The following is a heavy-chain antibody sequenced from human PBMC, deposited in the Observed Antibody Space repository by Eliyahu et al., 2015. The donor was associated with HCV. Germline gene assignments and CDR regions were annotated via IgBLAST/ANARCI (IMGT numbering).Heavy chain of an antibody. J-gene: IGHJ5*02. Sequence: QVQLQESGPGLVKPSETLSLTCTVPGGSISSYSWSWIRQPPGKGLEWIAYVYSCGRTNNNPPLKSRVTXSLDTSKNQFSLKLNSVTAADTAVYYCASGGGGIAVAGTGGWFDPWGQGTLVTVSS. CDR3: ASGGGGIAVAGTGGWFDP. V-gene: IGHV4-59*01. CDR2: VYSCGRT. D-gene: IGHD6-19*01. CDR1: GGSISSYS.